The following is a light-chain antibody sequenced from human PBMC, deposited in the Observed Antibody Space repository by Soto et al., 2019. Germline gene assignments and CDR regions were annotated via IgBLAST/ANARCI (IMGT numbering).Light chain of an antibody. CDR1: NSNVGNNA. V-gene: IGLV1-36*01. CDR3: AAWDDSLNGPV. Sequence: QSVLTQPPSVSAAPGQRVTISCSGNNSNVGNNAVNWYQQLPGKAPKLLIYYDDLLPSGVSDRFSGSKSGTSASLAISGLQSEDEADYYCAAWDDSLNGPVFGGGTKLTVL. J-gene: IGLJ3*02. CDR2: YDD.